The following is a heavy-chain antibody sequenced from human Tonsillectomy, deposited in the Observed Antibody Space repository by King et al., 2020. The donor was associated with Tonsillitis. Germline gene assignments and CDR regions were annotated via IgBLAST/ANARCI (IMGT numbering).Heavy chain of an antibody. J-gene: IGHJ4*02. D-gene: IGHD3-16*01. Sequence: VQLVESGGDLVQPGGSLRLSCAASGFTFSNFWMTRVRQAPGKGLEWVANIKEDGTDKYYVDSVKGRFTISRDNARNSLYLQMNSLRTEDTAVYYCARRLGSADYWGQGTLVTVSS. CDR2: IKEDGTDK. V-gene: IGHV3-7*01. CDR3: ARRLGSADY. CDR1: GFTFSNFW.